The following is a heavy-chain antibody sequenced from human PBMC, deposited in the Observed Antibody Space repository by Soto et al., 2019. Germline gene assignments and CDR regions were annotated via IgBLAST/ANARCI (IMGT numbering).Heavy chain of an antibody. V-gene: IGHV4-59*08. CDR3: ARHEKMVATIGGSGYDSQPPDY. Sequence: SETLSLTCTVSGGSISSYYWSWIRQPPGKGLKWIGYIYYSGSTNYNPSLKSRVTISVDTSKNQFSLKLSSVTAADTAVYYCARHEKMVATIGGSGYDSQPPDYWGQGTLVTVSS. CDR1: GGSISSYY. D-gene: IGHD5-12*01. J-gene: IGHJ4*02. CDR2: IYYSGST.